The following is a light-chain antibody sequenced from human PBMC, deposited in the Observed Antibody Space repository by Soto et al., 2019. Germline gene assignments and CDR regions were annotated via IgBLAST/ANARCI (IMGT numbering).Light chain of an antibody. Sequence: QSALTQPASVSRSPGQSITISCTGTNNDVGDYDFVSWYQHHPGKAPKLLIYEVRYRPSGISSRFSGSKSGSTASLTISGLQAEDEADYYCSSYTTTTYVLFGGGTKLTVL. CDR3: SSYTTTTYVL. J-gene: IGLJ2*01. V-gene: IGLV2-14*01. CDR2: EVR. CDR1: NNDVGDYDF.